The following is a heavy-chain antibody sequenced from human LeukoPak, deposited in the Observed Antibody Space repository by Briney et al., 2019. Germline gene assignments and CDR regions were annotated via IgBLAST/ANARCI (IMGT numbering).Heavy chain of an antibody. J-gene: IGHJ4*02. V-gene: IGHV4-34*01. Sequence: PSETLSLTCAVYGGSFSGYYWSWIRQPPGKGLEWIGEINHSGSTNYNPSLKSRVTISVDTSKNQFSLKLSSVTAADTAVYYCARGPVLLKTITPPVDYWGQGTLVTVSS. D-gene: IGHD3-10*01. CDR3: ARGPVLLKTITPPVDY. CDR1: GGSFSGYY. CDR2: INHSGST.